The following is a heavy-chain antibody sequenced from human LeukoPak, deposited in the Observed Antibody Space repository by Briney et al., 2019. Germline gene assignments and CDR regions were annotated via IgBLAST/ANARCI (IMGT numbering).Heavy chain of an antibody. Sequence: SCKASGYTFSSYAMSWVRQAPGKGLEWVSAISGSGGSTYYADSVKGRFTISRDNSKNTLYLQMNSLRAEDTAVYYCAKDLGDIVVVPAAILGAFDIWGQGTMVTVSS. CDR1: GYTFSSYA. CDR3: AKDLGDIVVVPAAILGAFDI. V-gene: IGHV3-23*01. J-gene: IGHJ3*02. CDR2: ISGSGGST. D-gene: IGHD2-2*02.